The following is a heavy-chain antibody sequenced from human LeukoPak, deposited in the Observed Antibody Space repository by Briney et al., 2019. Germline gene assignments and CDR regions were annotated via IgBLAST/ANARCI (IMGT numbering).Heavy chain of an antibody. V-gene: IGHV4-39*07. CDR2: IYYSGST. CDR1: GGSISSSSYY. D-gene: IGHD1-1*01. Sequence: SETLSLTCTVSGGSISSSSYYWGWIRQPPGTGLEWIGSIYYSGSTNYNPSLNSRVTMSVDTSKKQFSLKLSSVTAADTAVYYCARVLVVTGTPSDAFDIWGQGTMVTVSS. J-gene: IGHJ3*02. CDR3: ARVLVVTGTPSDAFDI.